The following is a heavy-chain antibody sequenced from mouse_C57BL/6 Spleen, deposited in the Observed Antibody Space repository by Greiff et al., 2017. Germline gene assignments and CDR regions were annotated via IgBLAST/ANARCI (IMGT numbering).Heavy chain of an antibody. CDR1: GFTFSDYG. CDR3: TRGYGRLFAY. CDR2: ISSGSSTI. D-gene: IGHD1-1*01. J-gene: IGHJ3*01. Sequence: EVKVVESGGGLVKPGGSLKLSCAASGFTFSDYGMHWVRQAPEKGLEWVAYISSGSSTIYYADTVKGRFTISGDNAKNTLFLQMTSLRSEDTAMYYCTRGYGRLFAYWGQGTLVTVSA. V-gene: IGHV5-17*01.